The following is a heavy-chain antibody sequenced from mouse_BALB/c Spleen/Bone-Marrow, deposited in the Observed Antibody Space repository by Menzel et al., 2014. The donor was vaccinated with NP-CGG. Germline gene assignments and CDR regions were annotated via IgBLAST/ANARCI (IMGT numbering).Heavy chain of an antibody. CDR1: GFTFTDYY. Sequence: EVQGVESGGGLVQPGGSLRLSCATSGFTFTDYYMSWVRQPPGKAPEWLAFIRNKANGYTTEYSASVKGRFTISRDNSQSILYLQMNTLRAEDSATYYCARDMGLLRFDYWGHDTTLTVSS. D-gene: IGHD1-1*01. CDR2: IRNKANGYTT. CDR3: ARDMGLLRFDY. V-gene: IGHV7-3*02. J-gene: IGHJ2*01.